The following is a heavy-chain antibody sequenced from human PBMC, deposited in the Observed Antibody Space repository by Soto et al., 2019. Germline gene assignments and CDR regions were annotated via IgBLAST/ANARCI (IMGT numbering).Heavy chain of an antibody. CDR3: ARVTDGMDV. Sequence: KASETLSLTCAVSGYSISSGYYWGWIRQPPGKGLEWIGSIYHSGSTYYNPSLKGRVTISVDTSKNQFSLKLSSVTAADTAVYYCARVTDGMDVWGQGTTVTV. CDR1: GYSISSGYY. J-gene: IGHJ6*02. D-gene: IGHD5-18*01. CDR2: IYHSGST. V-gene: IGHV4-38-2*01.